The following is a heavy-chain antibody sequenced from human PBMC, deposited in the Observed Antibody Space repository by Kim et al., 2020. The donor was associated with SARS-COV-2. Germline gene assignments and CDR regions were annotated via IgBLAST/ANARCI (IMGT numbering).Heavy chain of an antibody. CDR3: AKSIWYSSSVLPGDFDY. V-gene: IGHV3-23*01. Sequence: GGSLRLSCAASGFTFSSYAMSWVRQAPGKGLEWVSAISGSGGSTYYADSVKGRFTISRDNSKNTLYLQMNSLRAEDTAVYYCAKSIWYSSSVLPGDFDYWGQGTLVTVSS. D-gene: IGHD6-13*01. CDR2: ISGSGGST. CDR1: GFTFSSYA. J-gene: IGHJ4*02.